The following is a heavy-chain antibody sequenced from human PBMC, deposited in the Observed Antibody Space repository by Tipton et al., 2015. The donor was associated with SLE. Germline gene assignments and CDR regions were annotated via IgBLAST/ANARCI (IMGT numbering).Heavy chain of an antibody. D-gene: IGHD3-22*01. CDR3: ARGQYYYDSSGYSYNWFDP. J-gene: IGHJ5*02. Sequence: LKLSCTVSGGSISSHYWSWIRQPPGKGLEWIGYIYFTGSTNYNPSLKSRVTISVDRSKNQFSLKLSSVTAADTAVYYCARGQYYYDSSGYSYNWFDPWGQGTLVTVSS. CDR2: IYFTGST. V-gene: IGHV4-59*11. CDR1: GGSISSHY.